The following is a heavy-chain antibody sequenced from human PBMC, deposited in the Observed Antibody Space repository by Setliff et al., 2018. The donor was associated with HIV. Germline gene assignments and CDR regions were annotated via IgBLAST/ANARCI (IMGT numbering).Heavy chain of an antibody. Sequence: ASVKVSCKASGYTFTSYYMHCVRQAPGQGLEWLGMINPSGGSTWYAQKFQVRVTMTRDTSTSTAYMELRSLRSDDTAVYYCARVWDWNYDLGYWGQGTLVTVSS. CDR3: ARVWDWNYDLGY. D-gene: IGHD1-7*01. J-gene: IGHJ4*02. CDR1: GYTFTSYY. V-gene: IGHV1-46*01. CDR2: INPSGGST.